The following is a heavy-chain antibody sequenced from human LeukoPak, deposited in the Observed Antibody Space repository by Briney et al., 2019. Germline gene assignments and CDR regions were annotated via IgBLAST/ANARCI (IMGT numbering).Heavy chain of an antibody. J-gene: IGHJ4*02. V-gene: IGHV1-18*01. D-gene: IGHD3-22*01. CDR3: ARDLSSSYYYVFDY. Sequence: ASVKVSCKASGYTFTSFGISWVRQAPGQGLEWMGWISAYNGNTISAQILQGRVTMTTDTSTSTAYMELRSLRSDDTAVYYCARDLSSSYYYVFDYWGQGTLVTVSS. CDR2: ISAYNGNT. CDR1: GYTFTSFG.